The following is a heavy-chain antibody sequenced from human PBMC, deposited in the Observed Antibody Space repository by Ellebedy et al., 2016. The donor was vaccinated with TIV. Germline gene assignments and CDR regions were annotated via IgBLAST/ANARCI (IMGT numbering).Heavy chain of an antibody. CDR1: GDRVSSSSAT. J-gene: IGHJ4*02. V-gene: IGHV6-1*01. D-gene: IGHD1-26*01. CDR3: ARDLSGSYYFDY. Sequence: SQTLSLTCXISGDRVSSSSATWHWIRQSPSRGPEWLGRTFYRSKWYSDYAVSVKSRISINPDTLKNQFSLQLNSVTPEDTALYYCARDLSGSYYFDYWGQGTLVTVSS. CDR2: TFYRSKWYS.